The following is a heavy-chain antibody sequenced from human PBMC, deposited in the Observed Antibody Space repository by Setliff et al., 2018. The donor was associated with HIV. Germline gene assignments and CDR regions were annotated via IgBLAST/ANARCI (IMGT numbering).Heavy chain of an antibody. CDR3: TKGGRRDYFQY. J-gene: IGHJ1*01. Sequence: PGGSLRLSCVGSGFAFSSYSVTWVRQAPGKGLEWVSVISGSGDITAYAASVKGRFTISRDNSKNTLFLQMNSLRAEDTAVYYCTKGGRRDYFQYWGQGTLVTVSS. D-gene: IGHD3-16*01. CDR1: GFAFSSYS. V-gene: IGHV3-23*01. CDR2: ISGSGDIT.